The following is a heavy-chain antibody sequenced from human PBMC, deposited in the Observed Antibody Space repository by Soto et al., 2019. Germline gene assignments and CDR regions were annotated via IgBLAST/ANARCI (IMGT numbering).Heavy chain of an antibody. Sequence: PGGSLRLSCAASGFTFSSYIMNWVRQAPGKGLEWVSYISSSSSTIYYADSVKGRLTISRDNAKNSLYLQMNSLRDEDTAVYYCAREGLSGYYYYYGMDVWGQGTTVTVSS. D-gene: IGHD3-3*01. CDR1: GFTFSSYI. CDR3: AREGLSGYYYYYGMDV. J-gene: IGHJ6*02. CDR2: ISSSSSTI. V-gene: IGHV3-48*02.